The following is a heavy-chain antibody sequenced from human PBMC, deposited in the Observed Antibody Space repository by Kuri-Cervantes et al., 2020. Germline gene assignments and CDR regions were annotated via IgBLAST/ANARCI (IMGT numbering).Heavy chain of an antibody. Sequence: ASVKISCKVSGYTLTELSMHWVRQAPGKGLEWMGGFDPEDGETIYAQKFQGRVTMTEDTSTDTAYMELSSLRSEDTAVYYCATASPFSVVVVAATFVAFEIWGQGTMVTVSS. CDR3: ATASPFSVVVVAATFVAFEI. V-gene: IGHV1-24*01. CDR1: GYTLTELS. CDR2: FDPEDGET. J-gene: IGHJ3*02. D-gene: IGHD2-15*01.